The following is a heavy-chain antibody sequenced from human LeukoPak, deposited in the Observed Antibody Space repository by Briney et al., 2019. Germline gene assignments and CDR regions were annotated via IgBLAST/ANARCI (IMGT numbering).Heavy chain of an antibody. CDR3: ATDESTIPHYMAV. V-gene: IGHV3-30*02. CDR1: ESIFSSYG. J-gene: IGHJ6*03. Sequence: GGSLRLSCAASESIFSSYGMHWVRQAPGKGLEWVAFIRYDGDNRNYADSLKGRFTISRDNSKKTLYLQMNSLRAEDTAVYYCATDESTIPHYMAVWGKGTTVTVSS. CDR2: IRYDGDNR. D-gene: IGHD3-3*01.